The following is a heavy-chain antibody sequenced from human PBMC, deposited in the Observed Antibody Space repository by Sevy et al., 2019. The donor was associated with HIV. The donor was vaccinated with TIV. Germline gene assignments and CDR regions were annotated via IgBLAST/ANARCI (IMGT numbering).Heavy chain of an antibody. D-gene: IGHD6-25*01. Sequence: GGSRRLSCAAAGFIVNYHNMNWVRQAPGKGLEWISYISNSGSTTYLADSVRGPLTTSRDNAKNSLFLEMDNPTDEDTAVYYCAREGNRERQTIPLDSWGRGIQVTVSS. J-gene: IGHJ4*02. CDR2: ISNSGSTT. V-gene: IGHV3-48*02. CDR3: AREGNRERQTIPLDS. CDR1: GFIVNYHN.